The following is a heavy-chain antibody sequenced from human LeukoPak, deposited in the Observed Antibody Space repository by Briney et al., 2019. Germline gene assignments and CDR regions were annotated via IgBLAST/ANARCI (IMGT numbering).Heavy chain of an antibody. Sequence: GGSLRLSCAACGFTFRSYDMHWVRQPTRKGLDWVSPINTAVDTYYPGSVKGRFTISRENAKNSLYLQMNSLRAGDTAVYYCARASPSWGVTTVHDAFDIWGQGTMVTVSS. V-gene: IGHV3-13*01. CDR1: GFTFRSYD. D-gene: IGHD4-17*01. J-gene: IGHJ3*02. CDR2: INTAVDT. CDR3: ARASPSWGVTTVHDAFDI.